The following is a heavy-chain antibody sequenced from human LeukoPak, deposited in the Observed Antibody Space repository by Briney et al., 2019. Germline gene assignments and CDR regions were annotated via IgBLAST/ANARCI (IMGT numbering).Heavy chain of an antibody. Sequence: GESLKISCKGSGYSFTSYWIGWVRQMPGKGLEWMGSIYPGDSDTRYSPSFQGQVTISADKSISTAYLQWSSLKASDTAMYYCARQIDYYDSSGYSPYYFDYWGQGTLVTVSS. V-gene: IGHV5-51*01. CDR1: GYSFTSYW. CDR3: ARQIDYYDSSGYSPYYFDY. CDR2: IYPGDSDT. J-gene: IGHJ4*02. D-gene: IGHD3-22*01.